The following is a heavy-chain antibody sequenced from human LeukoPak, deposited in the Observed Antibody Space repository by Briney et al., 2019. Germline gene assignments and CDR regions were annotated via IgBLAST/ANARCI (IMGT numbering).Heavy chain of an antibody. CDR2: IFYSGRT. CDR1: GGSISSGGYS. D-gene: IGHD2-8*02. J-gene: IGHJ5*02. Sequence: SETLSLTCTVSGGSISSGGYSWSWIRQPPGKGLEWIGYIFYSGRTYYNPSLKSRVTISVDRSKNQFSLKLSSVTAADTAVYYCVRGGTVIVDSLAPWGQGLLVTVSS. V-gene: IGHV4-30-2*01. CDR3: VRGGTVIVDSLAP.